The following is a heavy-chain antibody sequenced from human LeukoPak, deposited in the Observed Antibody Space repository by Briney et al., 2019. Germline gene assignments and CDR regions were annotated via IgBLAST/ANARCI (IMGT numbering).Heavy chain of an antibody. J-gene: IGHJ4*02. CDR2: INPNSGGT. D-gene: IGHD6-6*01. CDR3: ARDHRIAARALRY. CDR1: GYTFTGYY. Sequence: ASVKVSCKASGYTFTGYYMHWVRQAPGQGLEWMGWINPNSGGTNYAQKFQGRVTMTRDTSISTAYMELSRLRSDDTAVYYCARDHRIAARALRYWGQGILVTVSS. V-gene: IGHV1-2*02.